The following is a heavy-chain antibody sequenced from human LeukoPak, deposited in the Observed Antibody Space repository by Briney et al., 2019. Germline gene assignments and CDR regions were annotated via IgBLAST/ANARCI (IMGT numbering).Heavy chain of an antibody. CDR1: GYTFTGYY. J-gene: IGHJ6*03. V-gene: IGHV1-69*06. D-gene: IGHD3-10*01. CDR2: IIPIFGTA. Sequence: SVKVSCKASGYTFTGYYMHWVRQAPGQGLEWMGGIIPIFGTANYAQKFQGRVTITADKSTSTAYMELSSLRSEDTAVYYCARDGSGSPLYYYYMDVWGKGTTVTVSS. CDR3: ARDGSGSPLYYYYMDV.